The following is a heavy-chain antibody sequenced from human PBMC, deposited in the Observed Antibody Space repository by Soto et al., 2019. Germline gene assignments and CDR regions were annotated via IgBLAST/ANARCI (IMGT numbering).Heavy chain of an antibody. CDR3: AIFGRGYSYRFDY. D-gene: IGHD5-18*01. Sequence: SETLSLTCTVSGGSISSHYWSWIRQPPGKGLEWIGYIYYSGSTNYNPSLKSRVTISVDTSKNQFSLKLSSVTAADTAVYYCAIFGRGYSYRFDYWGQGTLVTVSS. J-gene: IGHJ4*02. CDR2: IYYSGST. CDR1: GGSISSHY. V-gene: IGHV4-59*11.